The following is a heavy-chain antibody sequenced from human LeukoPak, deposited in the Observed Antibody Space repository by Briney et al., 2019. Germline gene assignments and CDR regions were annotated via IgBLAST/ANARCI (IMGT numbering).Heavy chain of an antibody. CDR3: TKWGDYDGLTGYHDSDC. V-gene: IGHV3-23*01. Sequence: GGSLRLSCAASGFTFSDYAMSWVRQAPGKGLEWVSAITGSGGSTWYADSVKGHFTISRDNSKTTLYLQMNSLGAEDTAVYYCTKWGDYDGLTGYHDSDCWGQGTLVTVSS. CDR1: GFTFSDYA. J-gene: IGHJ4*02. CDR2: ITGSGGST. D-gene: IGHD3-9*01.